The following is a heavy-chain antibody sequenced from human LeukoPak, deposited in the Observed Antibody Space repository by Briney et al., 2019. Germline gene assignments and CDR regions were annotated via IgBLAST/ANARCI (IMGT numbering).Heavy chain of an antibody. Sequence: GGSLRLSCAASGFTVSSNYMTWVRQSPGKGLEWVSLIYPGGGTYYADSVKGRFTISRDNSKDTLRLQMNRLRAEDTAVYYCAGGYGGDGVGLGYWGQGTLVTVSS. V-gene: IGHV3-53*01. D-gene: IGHD4-23*01. CDR1: GFTVSSNY. J-gene: IGHJ4*02. CDR2: IYPGGGT. CDR3: AGGYGGDGVGLGY.